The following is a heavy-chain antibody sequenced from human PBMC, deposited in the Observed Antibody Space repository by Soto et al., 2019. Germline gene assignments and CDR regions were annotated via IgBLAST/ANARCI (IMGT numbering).Heavy chain of an antibody. Sequence: QVQLQESGPGLVKPSQTLSLTCTVSGGSIRSGGYYWTWIRQYPGKGLEWIGYIYYTGSTYYNPSLKSRVTISVDTSKNQFSLKLSSVTAADTAVYYCARASLGYCSSTSCRSNWFDPWGQGTLVTVSS. CDR3: ARASLGYCSSTSCRSNWFDP. D-gene: IGHD2-2*01. CDR1: GGSIRSGGYY. V-gene: IGHV4-31*03. J-gene: IGHJ5*02. CDR2: IYYTGST.